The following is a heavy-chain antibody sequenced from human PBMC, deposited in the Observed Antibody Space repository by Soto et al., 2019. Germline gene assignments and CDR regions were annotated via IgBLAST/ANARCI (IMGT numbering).Heavy chain of an antibody. CDR2: IAEDGSNK. V-gene: IGHV3-7*01. Sequence: GGSLRLSCAASGFNFSNYYMGWVRQAPGKGLEWVANIAEDGSNKYYVDSVKGRFTVSRDNADNSLHLQMQSLRVEDTALYYCVRGGAALTHWGQGAWVTVPQ. D-gene: IGHD1-26*01. CDR1: GFNFSNYY. J-gene: IGHJ4*02. CDR3: VRGGAALTH.